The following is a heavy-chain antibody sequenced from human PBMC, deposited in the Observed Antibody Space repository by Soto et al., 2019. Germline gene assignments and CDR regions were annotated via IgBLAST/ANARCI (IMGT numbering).Heavy chain of an antibody. CDR1: GFIFSSYG. Sequence: ESGGGVVQPGRSLKLSCAASGFIFSSYGMHWVRQAPGKGLEWVAVIWDDGSNKFYADSVKGRFTLSRDNSKNTVYLQMSSLGAEDTAVYYCVRDTYCTTSSCYVFEYWGQGVLVTVSS. D-gene: IGHD2-2*01. CDR3: VRDTYCTTSSCYVFEY. J-gene: IGHJ4*02. CDR2: IWDDGSNK. V-gene: IGHV3-33*01.